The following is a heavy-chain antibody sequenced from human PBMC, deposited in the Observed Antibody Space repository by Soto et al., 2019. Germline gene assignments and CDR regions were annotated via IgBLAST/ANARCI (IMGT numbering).Heavy chain of an antibody. V-gene: IGHV4-34*01. J-gene: IGHJ4*02. CDR1: GGSFSGYY. Sequence: QVQLQQWGAGLLKPSETLSLTCAVYGGSFSGYYWSWIRQPPGKGLEWIGEINHSGSTNYNPSLTSRVTISVDTSKNQFSLKLGSVTAADTAVYYCARGVAVAGTGVLSDFTDYWGQGTLVTVSS. D-gene: IGHD6-19*01. CDR2: INHSGST. CDR3: ARGVAVAGTGVLSDFTDY.